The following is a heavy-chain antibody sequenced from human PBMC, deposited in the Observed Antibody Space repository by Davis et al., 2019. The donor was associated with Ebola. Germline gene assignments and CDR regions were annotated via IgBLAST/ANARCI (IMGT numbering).Heavy chain of an antibody. D-gene: IGHD3-16*01. CDR1: GGSISSSSYY. V-gene: IGHV4-39*01. Sequence: MPGGSLRLSCTVSGGSISSSSYYWGWIRQPPGKGLEWIGSIYYSGSTYYNPSLKSRVTISVDTSKNQFSLKLSSVTAADTAVYYCARHGGRHWYFDLWGRGTLVTVSS. CDR2: IYYSGST. CDR3: ARHGGRHWYFDL. J-gene: IGHJ2*01.